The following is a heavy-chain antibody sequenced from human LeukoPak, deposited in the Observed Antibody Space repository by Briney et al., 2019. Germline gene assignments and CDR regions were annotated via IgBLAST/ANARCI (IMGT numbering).Heavy chain of an antibody. CDR2: IYYTGST. V-gene: IGHV4-59*11. Sequence: SETLSLTCTVSGDSISGHYWSWIRQPPGKGLEWIGLIYYTGSTKYNPSLMSRATISVDTSKNQFSLKLTSVTAADTAVYYCARDGPGEVLFDYWGQGTLVTVSS. CDR1: GDSISGHY. J-gene: IGHJ4*02. D-gene: IGHD1-26*01. CDR3: ARDGPGEVLFDY.